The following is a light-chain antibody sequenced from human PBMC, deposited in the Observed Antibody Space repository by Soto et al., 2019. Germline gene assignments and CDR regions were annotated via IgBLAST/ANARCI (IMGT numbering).Light chain of an antibody. CDR3: QQYNNWPLT. Sequence: EVVITHSPATLSVSLGDRATLSCRASQSVSSNLAWYQQKPGQAPRLLIYGASTRATGIPARFSGSGSGTEFTLTISSLQSEDFAVYSCQQYNNWPLTFGGGTKVDIK. CDR1: QSVSSN. CDR2: GAS. J-gene: IGKJ4*01. V-gene: IGKV3-15*01.